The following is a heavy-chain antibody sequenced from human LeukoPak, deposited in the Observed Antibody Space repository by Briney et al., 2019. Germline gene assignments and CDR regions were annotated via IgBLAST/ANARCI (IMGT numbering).Heavy chain of an antibody. J-gene: IGHJ4*02. CDR3: AKGETTWEQPHDS. CDR2: INPSGGST. Sequence: ASVKVSCKASGYTFTSYYMHWVRQAPGQGLEWMGIINPSGGSTSYAQKFQGRVTMTTDTSTSTAYMELRSLRSYDTAVYYCAKGETTWEQPHDSWGKGTRVTVSS. CDR1: GYTFTSYY. V-gene: IGHV1-46*01. D-gene: IGHD1-26*01.